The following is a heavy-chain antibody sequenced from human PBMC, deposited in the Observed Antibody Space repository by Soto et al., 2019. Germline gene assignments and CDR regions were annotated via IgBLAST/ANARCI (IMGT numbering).Heavy chain of an antibody. CDR3: ANNPDCGGNPIDY. J-gene: IGHJ4*02. Sequence: SETLSLTCSVSGASISIGTDYWGWIRQPPGKGLEWIGNIHYSGSTYYNPSLKSRVNISVDTSKNQFSLKLSSVTAADTAIYYCANNPDCGGNPIDYWGQGTLVTVSS. CDR2: IHYSGST. CDR1: GASISIGTDY. D-gene: IGHD4-17*01. V-gene: IGHV4-39*01.